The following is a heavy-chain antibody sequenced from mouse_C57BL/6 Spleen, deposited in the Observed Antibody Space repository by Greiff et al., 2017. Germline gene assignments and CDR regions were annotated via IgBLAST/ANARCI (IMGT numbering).Heavy chain of an antibody. CDR3: TKWNYGSSYDY. Sequence: VQLQHSGPELVKPGASVKISCKASGYTFTDYYMNWVTQSHGKSLEWIGDINPNNGGTSYTQKFKGKATLTVYKSSSTAYMELRSLTSEDSAVYDSTKWNYGSSYDYWGQGTTLTGSS. J-gene: IGHJ2*01. V-gene: IGHV1-26*01. CDR1: GYTFTDYY. D-gene: IGHD1-1*01. CDR2: INPNNGGT.